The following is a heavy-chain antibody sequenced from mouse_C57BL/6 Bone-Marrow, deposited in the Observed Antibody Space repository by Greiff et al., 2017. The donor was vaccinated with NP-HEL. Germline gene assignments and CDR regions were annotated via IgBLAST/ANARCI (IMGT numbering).Heavy chain of an antibody. CDR1: GYTFTNYW. D-gene: IGHD2-1*01. CDR2: IYPGGGYT. J-gene: IGHJ4*01. Sequence: VQLQQSGAELVRPGPSVKMSCKASGYTFTNYWIGWAKQRPGHGLEWIGDIYPGGGYTNYNEKFKGKATLTADKSSSTAYMQFSSLTSEDSAIYYCASYYGNYDAMDYWGQGTSVTVSS. CDR3: ASYYGNYDAMDY. V-gene: IGHV1-63*01.